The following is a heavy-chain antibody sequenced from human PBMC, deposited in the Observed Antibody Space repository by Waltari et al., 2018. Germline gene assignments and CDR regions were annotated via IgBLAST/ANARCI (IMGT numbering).Heavy chain of an antibody. CDR2: LRNTGGT. D-gene: IGHD3-22*01. CDR3: ARLPRQYYDSLGWGFFDQ. J-gene: IGHJ4*02. Sequence: HVQLQESGPGLVKPSETLSLTCTVSGDFVGDDHWTWIRQAPGKGLAWIAYLRNTGGTKCTPSLESRVTVSADTSKKQFSLRLTSVTAADTAMYYCARLPRQYYDSLGWGFFDQWGPGILVTVSS. CDR1: GDFVGDDH. V-gene: IGHV4-59*08.